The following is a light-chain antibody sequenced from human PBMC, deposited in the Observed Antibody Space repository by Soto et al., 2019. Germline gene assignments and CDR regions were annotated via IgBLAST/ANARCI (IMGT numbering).Light chain of an antibody. Sequence: QSVLTQPPSASGTPGQRVTMSCSGRSSNVGSNFVYWYQQLPETAPRLLIYRNDQRPSGVPDRFSASKSATSASLAITGLRAEDEAEYFCAAWDDTLATLVFGAGTKLTV. J-gene: IGLJ2*01. CDR3: AAWDDTLATLV. CDR1: SSNVGSNF. V-gene: IGLV1-47*01. CDR2: RND.